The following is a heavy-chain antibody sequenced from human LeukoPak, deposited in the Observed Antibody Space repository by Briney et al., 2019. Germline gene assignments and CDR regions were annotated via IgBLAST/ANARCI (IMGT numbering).Heavy chain of an antibody. CDR2: IYYSGST. CDR3: ARHIGEDIILMVYAFDY. J-gene: IGHJ4*02. V-gene: IGHV4-59*08. D-gene: IGHD2-8*01. Sequence: PSETLSLTCTVSGGSISSYYWSWIRQPPGKGPEWIGYIYYSGSTNYNPSLKSRVTISVDTSKNQFSLKLSSVTAADTAVYYCARHIGEDIILMVYAFDYWGQGTLVTVSS. CDR1: GGSISSYY.